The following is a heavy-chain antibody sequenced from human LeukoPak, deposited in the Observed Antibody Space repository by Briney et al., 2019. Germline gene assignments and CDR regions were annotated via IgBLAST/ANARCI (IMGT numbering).Heavy chain of an antibody. D-gene: IGHD1-26*01. V-gene: IGHV4-30-4*08. CDR3: ARGRDIVGATDF. CDR1: GGSISSGDYY. CDR2: INHSGST. Sequence: SQTLSLTCTVSGGSISSGDYYWSWIRQPPGKGLEWIGEINHSGSTNYNPSLKSRVTISVDTSKNQFSLKLSSVTAADTAVYYCARGRDIVGATDFWGQGTLVTVSS. J-gene: IGHJ4*02.